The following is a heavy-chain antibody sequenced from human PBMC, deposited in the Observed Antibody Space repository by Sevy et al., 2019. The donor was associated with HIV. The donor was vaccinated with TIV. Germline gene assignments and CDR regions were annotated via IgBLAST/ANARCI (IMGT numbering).Heavy chain of an antibody. Sequence: GGSLRLSCAASGFTFSSYAMHWVRQAPGKGLEWVAVISYDGSNKYYADSVKGRFTISRDNPKNTLYLQMNSLRAEDTAVYYCARDLGSGSYDYYYMDVWGKGTTVTVSS. J-gene: IGHJ6*03. CDR2: ISYDGSNK. V-gene: IGHV3-30-3*01. D-gene: IGHD3-10*01. CDR3: ARDLGSGSYDYYYMDV. CDR1: GFTFSSYA.